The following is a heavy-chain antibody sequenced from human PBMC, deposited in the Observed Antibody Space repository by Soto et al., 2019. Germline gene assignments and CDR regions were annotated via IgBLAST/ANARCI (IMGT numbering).Heavy chain of an antibody. CDR2: IYYSGST. CDR1: GVSISSGGYS. D-gene: IGHD3-10*01. CDR3: ARHNYGSGSTYFDY. Sequence: SETLSLTCAVSGVSISSGGYSWSWIRQPPGKGLEWIGYIYYSGSTYYNPSLKSRVTISVDTSKNQFSLKLNSMTAADTAVYYCARHNYGSGSTYFDYWGQGTLVTVS. J-gene: IGHJ4*02. V-gene: IGHV4-30-4*07.